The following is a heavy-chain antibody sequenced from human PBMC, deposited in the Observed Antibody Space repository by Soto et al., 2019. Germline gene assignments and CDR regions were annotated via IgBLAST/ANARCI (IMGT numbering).Heavy chain of an antibody. Sequence: QVQLQQWGAGLLKPSETLSLTCAVYGGSFSGYYWSWIRQPPGKGLEWIGEINHSGSTNYNPSLTSRATIAVATSKNQFSLELSSVTAADTAVYYCARRISAVGAARQGGCNFFDYWGQGTLVTVSS. J-gene: IGHJ4*02. CDR3: ARRISAVGAARQGGCNFFDY. CDR1: GGSFSGYY. CDR2: INHSGST. D-gene: IGHD6-6*01. V-gene: IGHV4-34*01.